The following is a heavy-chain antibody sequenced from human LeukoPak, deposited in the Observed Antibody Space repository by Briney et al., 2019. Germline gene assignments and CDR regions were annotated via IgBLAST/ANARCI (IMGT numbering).Heavy chain of an antibody. CDR2: INWNGGST. Sequence: PGGSLRLSCAASGFTFDDYGMSWVRQAPGKGLEWVSGINWNGGSTGYADSVKGRFTISRDNAKNPLYLQMNSLRAEDTALYYCARDSHTYYYGSGSYVAFDIWGQGTMVTVSS. CDR1: GFTFDDYG. CDR3: ARDSHTYYYGSGSYVAFDI. V-gene: IGHV3-20*04. D-gene: IGHD3-10*01. J-gene: IGHJ3*02.